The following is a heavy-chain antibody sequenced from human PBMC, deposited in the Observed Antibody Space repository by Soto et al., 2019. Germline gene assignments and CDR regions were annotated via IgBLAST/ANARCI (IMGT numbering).Heavy chain of an antibody. CDR2: LSSRDSKA. Sequence: EVQLLESGGGLVLPGESLRLSCAASGFTFSSYAMTWVRQTPGKGLDWVSSLSSRDSKAYYADSVKGRFTISRDNSKSTLYLQMNSLRGDDTAIYYFARDWVQRDNWNEGHYWGQGTLVTVSS. D-gene: IGHD1-20*01. V-gene: IGHV3-23*01. CDR3: ARDWVQRDNWNEGHY. CDR1: GFTFSSYA. J-gene: IGHJ4*02.